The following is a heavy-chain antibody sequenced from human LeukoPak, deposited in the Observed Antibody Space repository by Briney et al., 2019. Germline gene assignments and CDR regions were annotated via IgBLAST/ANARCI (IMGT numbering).Heavy chain of an antibody. J-gene: IGHJ3*02. Sequence: PGGSLRLSCTASGFTFGDYAMSWVRQAPGKGLEWVGFIRSKAYGGTTEYVASVKGRFTISRDDSKSIAYLQMNSLKTEDTAVYYCTRDPRGSYGPDAFDIWGQGTMVTVSS. D-gene: IGHD1-26*01. V-gene: IGHV3-49*04. CDR2: IRSKAYGGTT. CDR3: TRDPRGSYGPDAFDI. CDR1: GFTFGDYA.